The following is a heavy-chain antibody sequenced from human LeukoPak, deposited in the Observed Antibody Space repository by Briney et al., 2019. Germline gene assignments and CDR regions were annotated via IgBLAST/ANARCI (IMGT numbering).Heavy chain of an antibody. D-gene: IGHD3-10*01. J-gene: IGHJ4*02. Sequence: GGSLRLSCAASGFTFSTYTMNWVRQAPGKGLEWVSSISSGSTFKYYADSVKGRFSISRDNARNSLYLQMNSLRAEDTAVYYCARAGFTFSDYFGSFFDYWGQGTLVTVSS. V-gene: IGHV3-21*06. CDR1: GFTFSTYT. CDR2: ISSGSTFK. CDR3: ARAGFTFSDYFGSFFDY.